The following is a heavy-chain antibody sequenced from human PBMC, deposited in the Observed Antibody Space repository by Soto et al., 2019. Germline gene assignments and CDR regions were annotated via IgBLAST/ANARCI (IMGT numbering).Heavy chain of an antibody. CDR1: GFTFSSYA. D-gene: IGHD3-10*01. CDR2: ISGSGGST. V-gene: IGHV3-23*01. Sequence: GGSLRLSCAASGFTFSSYAMSWVRQAPGKGLEWVSAISGSGGSTYYADSVKGRFTISRDNSKNTLYLQMNSLRAEDTAVYYCAKDPIGEVRGTDAFDIWGQGTMVTVSS. J-gene: IGHJ3*02. CDR3: AKDPIGEVRGTDAFDI.